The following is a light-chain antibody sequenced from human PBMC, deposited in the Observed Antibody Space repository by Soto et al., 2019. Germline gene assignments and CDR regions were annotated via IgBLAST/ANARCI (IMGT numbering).Light chain of an antibody. J-gene: IGLJ1*01. Sequence: QSALTQPASVSGSPGQSITISCTGTSSDVGGYNYVSWYQQHPGKAPKLIIFEVSSRPSGVSSRFSGSKSGNTASLTISGLQAEDEADYYCSSCTSSSTLYVFGTGTKLTVL. CDR3: SSCTSSSTLYV. V-gene: IGLV2-14*01. CDR1: SSDVGGYNY. CDR2: EVS.